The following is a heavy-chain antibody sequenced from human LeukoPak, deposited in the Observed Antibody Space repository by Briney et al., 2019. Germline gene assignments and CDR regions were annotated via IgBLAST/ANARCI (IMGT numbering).Heavy chain of an antibody. CDR2: ISAYNGNT. Sequence: ASVKVSCKASGYTFTSYGISWVRQAPGQGLEWMGWISAYNGNTNYAQKLQGRVTMTTDTSTSTAYTELRSLRSDDTAVYYCAREDIAVAGDFDYWGQGTLVTVSS. CDR1: GYTFTSYG. D-gene: IGHD6-19*01. V-gene: IGHV1-18*01. CDR3: AREDIAVAGDFDY. J-gene: IGHJ4*02.